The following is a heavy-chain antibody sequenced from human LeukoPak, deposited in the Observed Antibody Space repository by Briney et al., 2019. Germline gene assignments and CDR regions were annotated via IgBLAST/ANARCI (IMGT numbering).Heavy chain of an antibody. D-gene: IGHD3-10*01. CDR3: ARHEGSGSYPWFDP. J-gene: IGHJ5*02. CDR1: GGSISSSSYY. CDR2: IYYSGST. Sequence: KTSETLSLTCTVSGGSISSSSYYWGWIRQPPGKGLEWIGSIYYSGSTYYNPSLKSRVTISVDTSKNQFSLKLSSVTAADTAVYYCARHEGSGSYPWFDPWGQGTLVTVSS. V-gene: IGHV4-39*01.